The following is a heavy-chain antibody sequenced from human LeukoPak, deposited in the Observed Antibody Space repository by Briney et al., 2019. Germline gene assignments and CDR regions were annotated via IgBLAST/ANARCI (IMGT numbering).Heavy chain of an antibody. CDR2: IGPTGTDR. D-gene: IGHD3-3*01. CDR1: GFTFSSCG. CDR3: ARVYSTIFGVVRNWFDP. V-gene: IGHV3-21*01. J-gene: IGHJ5*02. Sequence: GGSLRLSXAASGFTFSSCGFNWVRQAPGKGLEWVSCIGPTGTDRYYADSVRGRFTISRDNAKNSLYLQMNSLRAEDTAVYYCARVYSTIFGVVRNWFDPWGQGTLVTVSS.